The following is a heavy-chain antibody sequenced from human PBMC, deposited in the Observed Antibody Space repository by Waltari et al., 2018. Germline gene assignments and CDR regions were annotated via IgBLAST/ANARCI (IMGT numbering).Heavy chain of an antibody. CDR1: GASISHYY. V-gene: IGHV4-4*07. CDR3: ARGGYSSGWPTFDY. Sequence: QVQLQESGPGLVKPSETLSLTCPVQGASISHYYWNWIRQPAERGLEWIGRIQTSGSTNYNPSLKSRVTMSIDTSKNQFSLKLTSVTAADTAVYYCARGGYSSGWPTFDYWGQGTLVTVFS. J-gene: IGHJ4*02. D-gene: IGHD6-19*01. CDR2: IQTSGST.